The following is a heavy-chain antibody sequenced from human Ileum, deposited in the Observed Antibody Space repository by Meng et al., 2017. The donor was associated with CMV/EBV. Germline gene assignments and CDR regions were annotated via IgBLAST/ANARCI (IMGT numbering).Heavy chain of an antibody. J-gene: IGHJ5*02. Sequence: SGGSIRSGGYDGNWSRQGPGEGLEGIGDGYYRGSAYYNPVLESRLTISMDTSKNQFFLRPTSGTAAEKAGDYCAALPTSRSGSWVDPWGQGTLVTVSS. CDR2: GYYRGSA. D-gene: IGHD1-26*01. CDR3: AALPTSRSGSWVDP. CDR1: GGSIRSGGYD. V-gene: IGHV4-31*10.